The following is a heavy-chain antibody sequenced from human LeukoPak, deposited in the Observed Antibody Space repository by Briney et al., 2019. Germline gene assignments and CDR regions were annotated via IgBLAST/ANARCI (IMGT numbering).Heavy chain of an antibody. CDR2: RKQDASEK. Sequence: ETLSLTCAASGVTFTSHRMGWNRNVPSQRMDLVANRKQDASEKYGPDSVKGRFTISRDNAKNSLYLQMNSLRAEDPAVYYVARETGRDLLWFGETTSCGQGTLVTV. CDR3: ARETGRDLLWFGETTS. D-gene: IGHD3-10*01. V-gene: IGHV3-7*01. J-gene: IGHJ5*02. CDR1: GVTFTSHR.